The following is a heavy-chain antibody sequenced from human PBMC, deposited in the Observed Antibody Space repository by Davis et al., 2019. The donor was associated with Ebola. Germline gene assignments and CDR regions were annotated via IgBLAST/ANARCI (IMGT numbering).Heavy chain of an antibody. D-gene: IGHD6-6*01. J-gene: IGHJ4*02. CDR2: IYYSGST. Sequence: SETLSLTCAVSGGSISSGGYYWSWIRQHPGKGLEWIGYIYYSGSTYYDPSLKSRVTISVDKSKNQFSLKLSSVTAADTAVYYCARDQSGAARTFDYWGQGTLVTVSS. CDR3: ARDQSGAARTFDY. CDR1: GGSISSGGYY. V-gene: IGHV4-31*11.